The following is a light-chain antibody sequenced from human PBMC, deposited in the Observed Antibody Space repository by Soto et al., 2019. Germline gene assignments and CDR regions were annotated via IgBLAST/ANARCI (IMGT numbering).Light chain of an antibody. CDR1: SGHSNYA. Sequence: QLVLTQSPSASASLGASVKLTCTLSSGHSNYAIAWHQQQPEKGPRFLMKLNSDGSHSKGDGNPDRFSGSSSGAERYLTISTLHSEDEADYYCQTWVTGIHIFGGGTKLTVL. CDR3: QTWVTGIHI. J-gene: IGLJ2*01. V-gene: IGLV4-69*01. CDR2: LNSDGSH.